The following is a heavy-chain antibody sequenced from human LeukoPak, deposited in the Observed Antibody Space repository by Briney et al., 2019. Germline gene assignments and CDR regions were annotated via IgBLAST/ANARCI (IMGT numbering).Heavy chain of an antibody. CDR3: AREGGGYYDSSGCGYYFDY. CDR2: IIPIFGTA. CDR1: GGTFSSYA. V-gene: IGHV1-69*13. D-gene: IGHD3-22*01. J-gene: IGHJ4*02. Sequence: SVKVSCKASGGTFSSYAISWVRQAPGQGLEWMGGIIPIFGTANYAQKFQGRVTITADESTSTAYMELSSLRSEDTAVYYCAREGGGYYDSSGCGYYFDYWGQGTLVTVSS.